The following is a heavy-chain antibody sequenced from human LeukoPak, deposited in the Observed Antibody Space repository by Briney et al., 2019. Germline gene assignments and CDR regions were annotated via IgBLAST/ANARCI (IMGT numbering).Heavy chain of an antibody. CDR3: ARGRSMVTPLDAFDI. CDR2: INPSGGST. Sequence: ASVKVSCKASGYTFTSYYMHWVRQAPGQGLEWMGIINPSGGSTSYAQKFQGRVTMTRDMSTSTVYMELSSLRSEGTAVYYCARGRSMVTPLDAFDIWGQGTMVTVSS. D-gene: IGHD5-18*01. CDR1: GYTFTSYY. V-gene: IGHV1-46*01. J-gene: IGHJ3*02.